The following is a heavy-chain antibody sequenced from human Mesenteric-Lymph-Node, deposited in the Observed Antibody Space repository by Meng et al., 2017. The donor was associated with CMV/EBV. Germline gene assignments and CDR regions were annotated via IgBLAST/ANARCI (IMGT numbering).Heavy chain of an antibody. J-gene: IGHJ6*02. D-gene: IGHD2-2*01. CDR1: GFIFSSYG. Sequence: GESLKISCAVSGFIFSSYGVNWVRQAPGKGLEWVANIKQDGSEKYYVDSVKGRFTISRDNAKNSLYLQMNSLRAEDTAVYYCARRQYQLLFYYYYYGMDVWGQGTTVTVSS. V-gene: IGHV3-7*01. CDR2: IKQDGSEK. CDR3: ARRQYQLLFYYYYYGMDV.